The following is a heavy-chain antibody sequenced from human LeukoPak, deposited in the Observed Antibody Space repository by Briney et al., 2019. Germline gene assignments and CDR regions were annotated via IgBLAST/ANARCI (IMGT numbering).Heavy chain of an antibody. V-gene: IGHV3-23*01. Sequence: PGGSLRLSCAASGFTFSSYGMSWVRQAPGKGLEWVSAISGSGGSTYYADSVKGRFTISRDNSKNTLYLQMSSLRAEDTAVYYCARGPSGYNNTGGQGTLVTVSS. D-gene: IGHD5-12*01. J-gene: IGHJ4*02. CDR1: GFTFSSYG. CDR3: ARGPSGYNNT. CDR2: ISGSGGST.